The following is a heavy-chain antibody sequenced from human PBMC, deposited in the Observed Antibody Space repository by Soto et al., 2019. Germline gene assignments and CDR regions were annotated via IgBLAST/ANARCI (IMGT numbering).Heavy chain of an antibody. D-gene: IGHD4-17*01. CDR1: GGTFSRHA. CDR3: ASAPPIDNGDHEAFDI. J-gene: IGHJ3*02. Sequence: QVQLVQSGTEVKKPGSSVKVSCKASGGTFSRHAVSWVRQAPGQGLEWMGAIIPIVDATNDAQKFQERVTITADKSTNTVYMEVRSLRSEDTAVYFCASAPPIDNGDHEAFDIWGQGTMVIVSS. CDR2: IIPIVDAT. V-gene: IGHV1-69*14.